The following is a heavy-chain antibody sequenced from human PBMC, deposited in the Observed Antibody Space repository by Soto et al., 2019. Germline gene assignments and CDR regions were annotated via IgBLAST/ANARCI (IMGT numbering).Heavy chain of an antibody. D-gene: IGHD3-10*01. V-gene: IGHV4-34*01. CDR2: INDTGNI. J-gene: IGHJ6*03. Sequence: QVQLQQWGAGLLKPSETLSLTCAVYGGSFSGYQWTWIRQTPGKGLEWIGEINDTGNINYNPSLKRRVTIFIDPPKKQISLKLSSGTAADTAVYYCARGLIVWFGELSRRGGYYYYMDVWGKGTTVTVSS. CDR1: GGSFSGYQ. CDR3: ARGLIVWFGELSRRGGYYYYMDV.